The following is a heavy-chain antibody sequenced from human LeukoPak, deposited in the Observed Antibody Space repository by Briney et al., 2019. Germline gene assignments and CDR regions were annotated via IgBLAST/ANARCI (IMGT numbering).Heavy chain of an antibody. CDR2: ISYDGSNK. J-gene: IGHJ4*02. V-gene: IGHV3-30*18. Sequence: PGRSLRLSCAASGFTFSSYGIHWVRQAPGKGLEWVALISYDGSNKYYADSVKGRFTISRDNSKNTLYLQMNSLRAEDTAVYYCANENYYVSGSYPDYWGQGTLVTVSS. CDR1: GFTFSSYG. CDR3: ANENYYVSGSYPDY. D-gene: IGHD3-10*01.